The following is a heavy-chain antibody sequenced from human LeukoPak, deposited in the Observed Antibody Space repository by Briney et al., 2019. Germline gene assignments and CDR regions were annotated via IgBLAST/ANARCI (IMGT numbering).Heavy chain of an antibody. CDR2: IYYSGST. CDR3: ASLTEDSSGRFYFDY. Sequence: ASETLSLTCTVSGGSISSGGYYWSWIRQHPRKGLEWIGYIYYSGSTYYNPSLKSRVTISVDTSKNQFSLKLSSVTAADTAVYYCASLTEDSSGRFYFDYWGQGTLVTVSS. J-gene: IGHJ4*02. V-gene: IGHV4-31*03. CDR1: GGSISSGGYY. D-gene: IGHD6-19*01.